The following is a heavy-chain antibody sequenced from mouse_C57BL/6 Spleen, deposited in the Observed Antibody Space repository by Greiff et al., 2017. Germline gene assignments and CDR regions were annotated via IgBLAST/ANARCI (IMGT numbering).Heavy chain of an antibody. J-gene: IGHJ1*03. CDR1: GFNIKDSY. Sequence: EVPLQQSGAELVKPGASDKLSCTASGFNIKDSYMHWVKQRTEQGLEWIGRLDPEDGETKYAPKFQGKATITEDTYPNTAYLQLTSLISEDTAVYYCASSFTTVVRYFAVWGTGTTVTVSS. V-gene: IGHV14-2*01. CDR3: ASSFTTVVRYFAV. CDR2: LDPEDGET. D-gene: IGHD1-1*01.